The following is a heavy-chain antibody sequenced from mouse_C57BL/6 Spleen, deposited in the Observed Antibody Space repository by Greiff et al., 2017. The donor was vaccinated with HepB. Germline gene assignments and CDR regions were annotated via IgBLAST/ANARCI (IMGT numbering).Heavy chain of an antibody. CDR1: GYTFTSYG. Sequence: QVHVKQSGAELARPGASVKLSCKASGYTFTSYGISWVKQRTGQGLEWIGEIYPRSGNTYYNEKFKGKATLTADKSSSTAYMELRSLTSEDSAVYFCASRDYGNYIAYWGQGTLVTVSA. CDR3: ASRDYGNYIAY. V-gene: IGHV1-81*01. J-gene: IGHJ3*01. D-gene: IGHD2-1*01. CDR2: IYPRSGNT.